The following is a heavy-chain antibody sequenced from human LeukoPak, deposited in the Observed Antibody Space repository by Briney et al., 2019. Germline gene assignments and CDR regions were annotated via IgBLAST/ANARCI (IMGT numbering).Heavy chain of an antibody. CDR1: GFTFSNFG. D-gene: IGHD6-19*01. V-gene: IGHV3-30*02. Sequence: GGSLRLSCAASGFTFSNFGMHWVRQAPGKGLEWVAFIRYDGSNKYYVDSVKGRFTISRDNSKNTLSLQMNSLRPEDTAVYYCARKGFGSVTVPGTFDYWGQGILVTVSS. CDR3: ARKGFGSVTVPGTFDY. J-gene: IGHJ4*02. CDR2: IRYDGSNK.